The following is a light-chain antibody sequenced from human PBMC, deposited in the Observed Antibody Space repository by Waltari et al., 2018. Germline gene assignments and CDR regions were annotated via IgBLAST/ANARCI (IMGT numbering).Light chain of an antibody. CDR2: DAS. CDR1: QYVTNGY. V-gene: IGKV3-20*01. Sequence: EVVLTQSLGTLSLSTGERATLSCRASQYVTNGYFAWYQQKPGQAPSLLIFDASIRATGIPDRFSGSGSGTDFTLTITRLEPEDFAVYHCQQYGSLPWTFGQGTKVEMK. CDR3: QQYGSLPWT. J-gene: IGKJ1*01.